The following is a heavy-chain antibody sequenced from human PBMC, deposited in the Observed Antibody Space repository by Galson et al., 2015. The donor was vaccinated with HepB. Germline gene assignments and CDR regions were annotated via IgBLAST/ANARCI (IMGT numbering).Heavy chain of an antibody. D-gene: IGHD2-2*01. V-gene: IGHV4-59*08. J-gene: IGHJ4*02. CDR2: VYYSGTT. CDR3: ARFARVVGVGNPFDY. Sequence: SETLSLTCTVSGGSISTYYWSWIRQPPGKGLEWIGYVYYSGTTNYNPSLKSRVTISVDTSKNQFSLKLNSVTAADTAVYYCARFARVVGVGNPFDYWGRGTLVTVSS. CDR1: GGSISTYY.